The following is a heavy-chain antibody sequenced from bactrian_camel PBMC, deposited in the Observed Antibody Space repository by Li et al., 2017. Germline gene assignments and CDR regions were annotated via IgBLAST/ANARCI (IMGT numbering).Heavy chain of an antibody. D-gene: IGHD6*01. CDR3: VRELIYGGSLYVAGNFGY. J-gene: IGHJ6*01. CDR2: VYLGGGK. Sequence: LVESGGGSVEAGGSLRLSCVGSKNTYSKFCMAWFRQIPGKEREAVAGVYLGGGKYYADSVKGRFTISQNDAKNAMYLQMNSLNPEDTAVYYCVRELIYGGSLYVAGNFGYWGQGTQVTVS. V-gene: IGHV3S57*01. CDR1: KNTYSKFC.